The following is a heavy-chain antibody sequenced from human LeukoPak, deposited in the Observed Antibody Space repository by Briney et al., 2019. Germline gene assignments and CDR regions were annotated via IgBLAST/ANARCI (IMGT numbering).Heavy chain of an antibody. Sequence: AGGSLRLSCVASGITFSNYAMSWVSQAPGKGLEWVSAITSSGDSTSYADSVKGRFTLSRDNSKNTLYLQMNSLRAEDTAVYYCAKDLLGYNSLDFDYWGQGTLVTVSS. D-gene: IGHD5-24*01. V-gene: IGHV3-23*01. CDR3: AKDLLGYNSLDFDY. CDR1: GITFSNYA. J-gene: IGHJ4*02. CDR2: ITSSGDST.